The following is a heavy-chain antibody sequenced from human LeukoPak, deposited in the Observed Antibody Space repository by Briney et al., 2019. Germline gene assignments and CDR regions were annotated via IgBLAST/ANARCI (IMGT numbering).Heavy chain of an antibody. V-gene: IGHV4-39*07. J-gene: IGHJ4*02. D-gene: IGHD3-22*01. CDR1: GGSISSSSYY. CDR3: ARLAKGHVSSGYYFMRRGVDYFDY. CDR2: IDDSGST. Sequence: SETLSLTCTVSGGSISSSSYYWGWIRQPPGKGLEWIGRIDDSGSTYYNPSLKSRVTISVDTSKNQFSLKLRSVTDADTAVYYCARLAKGHVSSGYYFMRRGVDYFDYWGQGTLVTVSS.